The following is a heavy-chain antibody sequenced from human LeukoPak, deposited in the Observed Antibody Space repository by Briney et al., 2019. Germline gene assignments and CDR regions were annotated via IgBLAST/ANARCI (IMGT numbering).Heavy chain of an antibody. D-gene: IGHD3-9*01. CDR3: ATYDTLTGYRY. J-gene: IGHJ4*02. CDR1: GYTFTGFY. CDR2: INPNSGGT. V-gene: IGHV1-2*02. Sequence: GASVKVSCKASGYTFTGFYLHWVRQAPGQGLEWMGWINPNSGGTDFAQRFQGRVTMTRDTSISTAYMELSRLRSDDTAVYYCATYDTLTGYRYWGQGTLVTVSS.